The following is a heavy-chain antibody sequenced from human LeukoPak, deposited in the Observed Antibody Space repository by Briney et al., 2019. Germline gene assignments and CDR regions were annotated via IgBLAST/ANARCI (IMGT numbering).Heavy chain of an antibody. CDR2: ISHDGINK. CDR3: ARDLGDFDY. J-gene: IGHJ4*02. Sequence: SGTSLRLSCSASGLPFSGFSMHWVRQAPGKGLEWVAVISHDGINKYYAESVKGRFTISRDNAKNSLYLQMNSLRAEDTAVYYCARDLGDFDYWGQGTLVTVSS. V-gene: IGHV3-30-3*01. CDR1: GLPFSGFS.